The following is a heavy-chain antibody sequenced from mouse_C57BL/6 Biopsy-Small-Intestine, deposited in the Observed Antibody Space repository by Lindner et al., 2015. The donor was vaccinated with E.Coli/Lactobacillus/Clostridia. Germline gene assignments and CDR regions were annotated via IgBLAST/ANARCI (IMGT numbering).Heavy chain of an antibody. CDR3: TRDYYANRNALTY. CDR1: GYTFTDYE. V-gene: IGHV1-15*01. J-gene: IGHJ3*01. CDR2: IEPETVGT. D-gene: IGHD1-1*01. Sequence: VQLQESGAELVRPGASVTLSCKASGYTFTDYEIYWVKQTPVHGLEWIGAIEPETVGTAYSQKFKGKAILTADKSSSTAYMELRSLTSEDSAVYYCTRDYYANRNALTYWGQGTLVTVSA.